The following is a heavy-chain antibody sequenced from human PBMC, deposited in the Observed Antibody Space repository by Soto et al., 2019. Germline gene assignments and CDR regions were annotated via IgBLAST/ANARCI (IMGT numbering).Heavy chain of an antibody. CDR2: IKQDGSEK. V-gene: IGHV3-7*01. J-gene: IGHJ4*02. CDR3: ARSIFGVVIISDHFDY. Sequence: GGSLRLSCAASGFTFSSYWMSWVRQAPGKGLEWVANIKQDGSEKYYVDSVKGRFTISRDNAKNSLYLQMNSLRAEDTAVYYCARSIFGVVIISDHFDYWGQGTLVTVSS. CDR1: GFTFSSYW. D-gene: IGHD3-3*01.